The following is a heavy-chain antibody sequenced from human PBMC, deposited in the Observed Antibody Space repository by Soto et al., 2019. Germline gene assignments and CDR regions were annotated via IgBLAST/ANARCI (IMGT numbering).Heavy chain of an antibody. CDR3: AKEIRYSNSWYEGVGAFDC. D-gene: IGHD6-13*01. Sequence: EGQLLESGGGLVQPGGSLRLSCAASGFTFSSYAMSWVRQAPGKGLEWVSAISGSGGSTYYADSLKGRFTSSRDNSKNTLYLLTNSVRAEDTAVYYCAKEIRYSNSWYEGVGAFDCWGQETMVTVCS. CDR1: GFTFSSYA. J-gene: IGHJ3*01. CDR2: ISGSGGST. V-gene: IGHV3-23*01.